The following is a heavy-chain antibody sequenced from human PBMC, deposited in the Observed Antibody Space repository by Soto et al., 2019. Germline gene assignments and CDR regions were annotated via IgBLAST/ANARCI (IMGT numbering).Heavy chain of an antibody. CDR2: IIPIFGTA. Sequence: SVKVSCKASGGTFSSYAISWLRQAPGQGLEWMGGIIPIFGTANYAQKFQGRVTITADESTSTAYMELSSLRSEDTAVYYCARIVSAMIFSSWFDPWGQGTLVTVSS. J-gene: IGHJ5*02. D-gene: IGHD3-22*01. V-gene: IGHV1-69*13. CDR3: ARIVSAMIFSSWFDP. CDR1: GGTFSSYA.